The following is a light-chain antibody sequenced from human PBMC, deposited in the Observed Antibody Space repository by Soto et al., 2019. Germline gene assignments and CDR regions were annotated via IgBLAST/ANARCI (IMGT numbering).Light chain of an antibody. V-gene: IGLV2-14*01. CDR1: SSDVGGYNY. CDR3: SSYTSSSNHYV. J-gene: IGLJ1*01. CDR2: DVS. Sequence: QSVLTQPASVSGSPGQSITISCTGTSSDVGGYNYVSWYQQHPGKAPKLMIYDVSNRPSGVSSRFSGSKSGNTASLTISGLQAEDEADYYCSSYTSSSNHYVFGTGTKVTVL.